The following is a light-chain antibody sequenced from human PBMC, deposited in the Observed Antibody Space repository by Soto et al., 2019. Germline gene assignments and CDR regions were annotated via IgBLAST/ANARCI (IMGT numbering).Light chain of an antibody. J-gene: IGKJ2*01. CDR2: GAS. CDR3: QQYANSPFT. Sequence: EIVLTQSPGTLPLSPGERATLSCRASQSVSSNYLVWYQQKPGQAPRPLIYGASSRATGIPDRFSGSGSGTNFTITISRLEPEDFAVYYCQQYANSPFTFGQGTKLEIK. CDR1: QSVSSNY. V-gene: IGKV3-20*01.